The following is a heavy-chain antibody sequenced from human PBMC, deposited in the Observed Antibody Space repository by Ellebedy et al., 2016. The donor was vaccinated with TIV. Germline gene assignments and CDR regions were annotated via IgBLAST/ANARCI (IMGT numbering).Heavy chain of an antibody. CDR2: IDPGDSDT. J-gene: IGHJ4*02. D-gene: IGHD6-13*01. CDR1: GYSFTSNW. Sequence: GESLKISCKGSGYSFTSNWIGWVRQMPGEGLEWMVSIDPGDSDTRYSPSFQGQVTISVDKSISTAYLQWSSLKASDTAMYYCARRRYTSSWDHYFDYWGQGTLVTVSS. CDR3: ARRRYTSSWDHYFDY. V-gene: IGHV5-51*01.